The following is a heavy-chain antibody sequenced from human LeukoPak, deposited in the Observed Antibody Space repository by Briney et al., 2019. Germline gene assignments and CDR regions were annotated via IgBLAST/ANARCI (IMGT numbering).Heavy chain of an antibody. V-gene: IGHV3-7*01. CDR1: GFTFSSYW. CDR3: ARIRWLRSFDY. Sequence: GGSLRLSCEASGFTFSSYWMSWFRKAPGKGLEWVANIKQDGSEKYYVDSVKGRFTISRDNAKNSLYLQMNSLRAEDTAVYYCARIRWLRSFDYWGQGTLVIVSS. CDR2: IKQDGSEK. D-gene: IGHD5-12*01. J-gene: IGHJ4*02.